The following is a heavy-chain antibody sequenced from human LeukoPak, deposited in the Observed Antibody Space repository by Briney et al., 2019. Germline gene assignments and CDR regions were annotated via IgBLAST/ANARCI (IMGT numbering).Heavy chain of an antibody. V-gene: IGHV1-24*01. CDR3: ATDRQDIVVVPAAAVYAFDI. CDR2: FDPEDGET. Sequence: ASVKVSCKASGYSFTTYGINWVRQAPGQGLEWMGGFDPEDGETIYAQKFQGRVTMTEDTSTDTAYMELSSLRSEDTAVYYCATDRQDIVVVPAAAVYAFDIWGQGTMVTVSS. D-gene: IGHD2-2*01. CDR1: GYSFTTYG. J-gene: IGHJ3*02.